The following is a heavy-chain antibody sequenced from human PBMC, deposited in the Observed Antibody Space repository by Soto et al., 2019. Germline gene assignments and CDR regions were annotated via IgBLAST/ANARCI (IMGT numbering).Heavy chain of an antibody. Sequence: PGESLKISCNGSGYNFAGYWIAWVRQMPGKGLELMGIIYPSDSDTRYRPSFQGQVTISADKSISSAYLQWSSLRASDTAMYYCARGGVSTRTFDSWGQGTPVTVSS. J-gene: IGHJ4*02. CDR2: IYPSDSDT. D-gene: IGHD3-3*01. V-gene: IGHV5-51*01. CDR1: GYNFAGYW. CDR3: ARGGVSTRTFDS.